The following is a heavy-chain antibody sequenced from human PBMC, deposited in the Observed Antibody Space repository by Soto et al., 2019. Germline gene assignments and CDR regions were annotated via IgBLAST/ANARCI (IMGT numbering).Heavy chain of an antibody. J-gene: IGHJ4*02. Sequence: SVKVSCKASGGTFSSYAISWVRQAPGQGLEWMGGIIPIFGTANYAQKFQGRVTITADKSTSTAYMELSSLRSEDTAVYYCAIKPDCSGGSCYLTFDYWGQGTLVTVYS. CDR2: IIPIFGTA. D-gene: IGHD2-15*01. V-gene: IGHV1-69*06. CDR1: GGTFSSYA. CDR3: AIKPDCSGGSCYLTFDY.